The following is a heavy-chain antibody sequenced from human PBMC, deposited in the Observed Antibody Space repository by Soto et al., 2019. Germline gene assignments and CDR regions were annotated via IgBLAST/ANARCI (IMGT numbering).Heavy chain of an antibody. D-gene: IGHD2-2*01. CDR2: ISGSAGSSGP. CDR3: AKARCSTANCYVPEY. CDR1: GFTFSTYT. J-gene: IGHJ4*02. Sequence: DVQLLESGGGLVQPGGSLRLSCVASGFTFSTYTMSWVRQAPGKGLEWVSVISGSAGSSGPSYADSVQGRFSIPRDNARNTLYLQMNSLRGEDTAMYYCAKARCSTANCYVPEYWGQGTRVTVSS. V-gene: IGHV3-23*01.